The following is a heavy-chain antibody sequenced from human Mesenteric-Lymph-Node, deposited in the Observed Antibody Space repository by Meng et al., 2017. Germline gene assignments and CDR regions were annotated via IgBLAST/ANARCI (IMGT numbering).Heavy chain of an antibody. CDR3: ASRTYYDILTGPRVGYYYGMDV. CDR1: GGTFSSYT. V-gene: IGHV1-69*02. Sequence: SVKVSCKASGGTFSSYTISWVRQAPGQGLEWMGRIIPILGVANYAQKFQGTVTITADKSTSTAYMDLSSLRSEDTAVYYCASRTYYDILTGPRVGYYYGMDVWGQATTVTVSS. D-gene: IGHD3-9*01. CDR2: IIPILGVA. J-gene: IGHJ6*02.